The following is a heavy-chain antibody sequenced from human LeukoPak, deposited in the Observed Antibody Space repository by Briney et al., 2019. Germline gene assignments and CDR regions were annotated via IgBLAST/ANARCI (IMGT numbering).Heavy chain of an antibody. CDR3: ARADDYGDYEWEVFDY. D-gene: IGHD4-17*01. CDR1: VYSLSTGYY. CDR2: IYHSGST. Sequence: SETLSLTCTVSVYSLSTGYYWGGIRQPPGKGLEWIGSIYHSGSTYYNPSLKSRVTISVDTSKNQVSLKLSSVTAADTAVYYCARADDYGDYEWEVFDYWGQGTLVTVSS. J-gene: IGHJ4*02. V-gene: IGHV4-38-2*02.